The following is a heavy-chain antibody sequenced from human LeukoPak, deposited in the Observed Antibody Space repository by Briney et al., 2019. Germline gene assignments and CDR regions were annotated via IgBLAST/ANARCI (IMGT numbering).Heavy chain of an antibody. V-gene: IGHV1-46*01. CDR1: GYTFTSYY. CDR2: INPSGGST. J-gene: IGHJ3*02. CDR3: ASTSFLGLEVITDAFDI. Sequence: ASVKVSCKASGYTFTSYYMHWVRQAPGQGLEWMEIINPSGGSTSYAQKFQGRVTMTRDTSTSTVYMELSSLRSEDTAVYYCASTSFLGLEVITDAFDIWGQGTMVTVSS. D-gene: IGHD3-22*01.